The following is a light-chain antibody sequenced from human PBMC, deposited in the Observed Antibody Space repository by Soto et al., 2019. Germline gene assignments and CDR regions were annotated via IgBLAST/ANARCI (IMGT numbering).Light chain of an antibody. CDR1: QSVGSN. V-gene: IGKV3-15*01. CDR3: QQYNNWPPDRT. J-gene: IGKJ1*01. Sequence: EIVMTQSPATLSVSPGERATLSCRASQSVGSNLAWYQQKPGQAPMLLIYGASTRATGIPARFSGSGSGTEFTLTISSLQSEDFASYFCQQYNNWPPDRTFGQGTKVEIK. CDR2: GAS.